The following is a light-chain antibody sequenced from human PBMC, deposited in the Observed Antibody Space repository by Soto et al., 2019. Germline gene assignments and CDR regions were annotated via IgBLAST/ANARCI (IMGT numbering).Light chain of an antibody. J-gene: IGKJ5*01. CDR2: LGS. Sequence: DIVMTQSPLSLPVTPGEPASVSCRSSQSLLHSKGYNYLDWYLQKPGQSPQLLIYLGSNRASGVPDRFSGSGSGTDFTLKISRVEAEDVGVYYCLQALQTPPAFGQGTRLEIK. CDR3: LQALQTPPA. V-gene: IGKV2-28*01. CDR1: QSLLHSKGYNY.